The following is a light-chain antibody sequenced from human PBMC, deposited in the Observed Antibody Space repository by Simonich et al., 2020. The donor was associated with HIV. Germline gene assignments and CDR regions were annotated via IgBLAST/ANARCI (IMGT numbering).Light chain of an antibody. CDR2: GAS. CDR1: QSISSN. V-gene: IGKV3-15*01. J-gene: IGKJ4*01. Sequence: EIVMTQSPATLSVSPGERATLSCRASQSISSNLAWYQQRPGQAPRLLIYGASTRATGFTARFSGSGSGTEFTLTISSMQTEDFAVYYCQQYNSWPTFGGGTKVEIK. CDR3: QQYNSWPT.